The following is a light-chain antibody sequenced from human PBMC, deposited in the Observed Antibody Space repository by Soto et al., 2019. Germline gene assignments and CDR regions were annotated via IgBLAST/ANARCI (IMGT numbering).Light chain of an antibody. CDR3: QQRSDGIT. CDR2: DAS. CDR1: QSVSSY. J-gene: IGKJ5*01. Sequence: EVVLTQSTATLSLSPGDRATLSCRASQSVSSYLAWYQQRPGQAPRLLIFDASNRAPGIPARFSGSGSGTDFTLTISSLEPEDFAVYYCQQRSDGITFGQGTRPEIK. V-gene: IGKV3-11*01.